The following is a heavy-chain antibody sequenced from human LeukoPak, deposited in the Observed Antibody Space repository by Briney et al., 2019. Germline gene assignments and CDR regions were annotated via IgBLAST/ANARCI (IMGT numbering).Heavy chain of an antibody. CDR2: MNPNSGNT. CDR1: GYTFTSYD. Sequence: ASVKVSCKASGYTFTSYDINWVRQATGQGLEWMGWMNPNSGNTGYAQKFQGRVTMTRNTSISTAYMELSSLRSEDTAVYYCARGWPILPAAIPFDPRGQGTLVTVYS. V-gene: IGHV1-8*01. J-gene: IGHJ5*02. D-gene: IGHD2-2*01. CDR3: ARGWPILPAAIPFDP.